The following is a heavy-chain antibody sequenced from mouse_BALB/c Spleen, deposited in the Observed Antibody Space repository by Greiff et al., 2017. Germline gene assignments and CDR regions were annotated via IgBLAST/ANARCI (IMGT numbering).Heavy chain of an antibody. J-gene: IGHJ1*01. CDR2: ISYSGST. CDR1: GYSITSDYA. V-gene: IGHV3-2*02. D-gene: IGHD1-1*01. Sequence: EVQLQQPGPGLVKPSQSLSLTCTVTGYSITSDYAWHWIRQYPGNKLEWMGYISYSGSTSYNPSLKSGISITRDTSKNQFFLQLNSVTTEVKASYYCARHNGSSPYLYFDVWGAGTTVTVSA. CDR3: ARHNGSSPYLYFDV.